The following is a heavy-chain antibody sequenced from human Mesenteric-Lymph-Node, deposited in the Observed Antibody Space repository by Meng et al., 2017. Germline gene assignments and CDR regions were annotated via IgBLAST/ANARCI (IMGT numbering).Heavy chain of an antibody. Sequence: SETLSLTCTVSGGSISSSSYYWGWIRQPPGKGLEWIGSIYYSGSTYYNPSLKSRVTISVDTSKNQFSLKLSSVTAADTAVYYCARGSWWRYYYDSSGFFDIWGQGTMVTVSS. CDR3: ARGSWWRYYYDSSGFFDI. J-gene: IGHJ3*02. D-gene: IGHD3-22*01. V-gene: IGHV4-39*07. CDR2: IYYSGST. CDR1: GGSISSSSYY.